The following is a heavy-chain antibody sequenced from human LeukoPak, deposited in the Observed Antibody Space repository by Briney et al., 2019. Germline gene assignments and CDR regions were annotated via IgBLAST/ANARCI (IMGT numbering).Heavy chain of an antibody. Sequence: SGGSLRLSCAASGFTFSSYWMHWVRQAPGKGLVWASRINSDGSITTYADSVKGRFTISRDNAKNTLYLQMNGLRAEDTAVYYCARGGQLLANWGQGTLVTVSS. CDR1: GFTFSSYW. CDR2: INSDGSIT. V-gene: IGHV3-74*01. CDR3: ARGGQLLAN. J-gene: IGHJ4*02. D-gene: IGHD6-19*01.